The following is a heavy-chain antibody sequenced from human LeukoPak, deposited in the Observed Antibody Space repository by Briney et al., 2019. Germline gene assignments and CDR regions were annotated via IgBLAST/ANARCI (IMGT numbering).Heavy chain of an antibody. CDR2: IRQDGSEK. V-gene: IGHV3-7*01. CDR3: ARDADLGTTISGAFDI. J-gene: IGHJ3*02. D-gene: IGHD5-24*01. CDR1: GFTFSSDW. Sequence: GGSLRLSCTASGFTFSSDWMSWVRQAPGKGLEWVASIRQDGSEKYSVDSVKGRFTVSRDNAKNSLYLQMNSLRAADTALYYCARDADLGTTISGAFDIWGQGTMVTVSS.